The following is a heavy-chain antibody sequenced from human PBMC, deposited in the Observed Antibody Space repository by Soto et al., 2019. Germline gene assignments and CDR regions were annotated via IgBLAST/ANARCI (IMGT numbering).Heavy chain of an antibody. CDR1: GFTFSNYP. V-gene: IGHV3-23*01. Sequence: EVQLLESGGGLVQGGESLRLSCPASGFTFSNYPMSWVRQVPGKGLEWVSSISASGGSTYYAYFLRGRFTISRDNSKNTLYLQMNILRAEDTAVYYCAKNNLVGSGTKAYWGQGTLVTVSS. D-gene: IGHD3-10*01. CDR2: ISASGGST. CDR3: AKNNLVGSGTKAY. J-gene: IGHJ4*02.